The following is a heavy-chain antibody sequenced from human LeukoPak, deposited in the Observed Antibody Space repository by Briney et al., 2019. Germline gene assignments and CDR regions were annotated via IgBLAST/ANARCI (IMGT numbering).Heavy chain of an antibody. CDR3: ARERPSSGWRIDY. J-gene: IGHJ4*02. CDR2: IKPDGSEK. D-gene: IGHD6-19*01. CDR1: GLIFSKYW. Sequence: PGGSLRLSCAASGLIFSKYWMTWVRQAPGKGLEWVASIKPDGSEKYYVDSVKGRFTISRDNAKNSLYLQMNSLRAEDTAVYYCARERPSSGWRIDYWGQGTLVTVSS. V-gene: IGHV3-7*01.